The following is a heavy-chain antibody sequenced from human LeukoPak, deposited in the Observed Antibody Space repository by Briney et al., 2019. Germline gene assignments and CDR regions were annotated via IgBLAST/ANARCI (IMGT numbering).Heavy chain of an antibody. D-gene: IGHD2-2*01. CDR2: FYYSGST. CDR3: ARSGYGSTNCPYYFDY. Sequence: SETLSLTCTVSGGSISSSYWSWIRQPPGKGLELIGFFYYSGSTNYNPSLKSRVAISLDTSKNQFSLKMTSVTAADTAVYYCARSGYGSTNCPYYFDYWGPGTLVTVSS. CDR1: GGSISSSY. V-gene: IGHV4-59*01. J-gene: IGHJ4*02.